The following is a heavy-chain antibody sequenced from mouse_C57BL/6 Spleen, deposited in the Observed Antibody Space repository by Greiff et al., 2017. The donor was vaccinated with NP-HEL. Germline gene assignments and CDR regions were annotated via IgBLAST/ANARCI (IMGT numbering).Heavy chain of an antibody. CDR1: GFTFSSYG. V-gene: IGHV5-6*01. J-gene: IGHJ2*01. CDR2: ISSGGSYT. CDR3: ARQGNYFDY. Sequence: EVMLVESGGDLVKPGGSLKLSCAASGFTFSSYGMSWVRQTPDKRLEWVATISSGGSYTYSPDSVKGRFTISRDNATNTLYLHMSSRKSEDTAWYDCARQGNYFDYWGQGTTLTVSS.